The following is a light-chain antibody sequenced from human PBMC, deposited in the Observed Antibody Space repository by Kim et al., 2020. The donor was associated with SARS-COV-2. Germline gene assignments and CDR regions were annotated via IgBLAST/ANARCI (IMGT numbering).Light chain of an antibody. Sequence: VSVSPGQTATITCSGDKLRDKWTSWYRQRPGQSPVLVIYQDTKRPSRIPERFSGSASGTTATLTISGAQTVDEAVYFCQAWDRSPVFGGGTQLTVL. CDR1: KLRDKW. CDR2: QDT. J-gene: IGLJ2*01. V-gene: IGLV3-1*01. CDR3: QAWDRSPV.